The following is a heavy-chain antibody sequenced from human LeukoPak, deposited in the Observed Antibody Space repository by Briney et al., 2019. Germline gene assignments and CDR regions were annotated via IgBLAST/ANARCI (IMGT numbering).Heavy chain of an antibody. V-gene: IGHV3-30*02. CDR3: AKDTMATIYQFDY. CDR2: IRYDGSNK. J-gene: IGHJ4*02. Sequence: GGSLRLSCAASGFTFSSYGMHWVRQAPGKGLEWVAFIRYDGSNKYYADSVEGRFTISRDNSKNTLYLQLNSLRPDDTAVYYCAKDTMATIYQFDYWGQGTLVTVSS. D-gene: IGHD5-24*01. CDR1: GFTFSSYG.